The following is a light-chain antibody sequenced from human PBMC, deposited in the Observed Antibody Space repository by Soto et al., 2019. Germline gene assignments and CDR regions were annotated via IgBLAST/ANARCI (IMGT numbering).Light chain of an antibody. Sequence: EIVLTQSADTLSLSPGERSTLSFSFSQSVSSTYFAWYQQKPGQAPRLLIYGASSRAAGIPDRFSGSGSGTEFTLTISSLQPDDFATYYCQHYNSYSEAFGQGTKVDI. V-gene: IGKV3-20*01. CDR1: QSVSSTY. CDR3: QHYNSYSEA. CDR2: GAS. J-gene: IGKJ1*01.